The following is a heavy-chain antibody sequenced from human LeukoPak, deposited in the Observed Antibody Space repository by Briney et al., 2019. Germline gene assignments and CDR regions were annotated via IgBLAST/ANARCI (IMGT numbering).Heavy chain of an antibody. CDR3: ARGSIVVVPAASVFDP. D-gene: IGHD2-2*01. CDR1: GYTLTGYY. CDR2: INPNSGDT. J-gene: IGHJ5*02. V-gene: IGHV1-2*02. Sequence: ASVKVSCKASGYTLTGYYLHWVRQAPRQGLEWMGWINPNSGDTNFAQKFQGRVTMTRDTSINTAYMELSRLRSDDTAVYYCARGSIVVVPAASVFDPWGQGTLVTVS.